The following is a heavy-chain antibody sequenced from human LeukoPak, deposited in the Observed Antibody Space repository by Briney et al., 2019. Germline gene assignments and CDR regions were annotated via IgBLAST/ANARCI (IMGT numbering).Heavy chain of an antibody. Sequence: SSETLSLTCTVSGGSISSSSYYWGWIRQPPGKGLEWIGSIYYSENTYDNPSLKSRVTISVDTSKNQFSLKLRSVTAADTAVYYCARLSTLSLHFDYWGQGTLVTVSA. J-gene: IGHJ4*02. V-gene: IGHV4-39*01. CDR2: IYYSENT. D-gene: IGHD2-2*01. CDR1: GGSISSSSYY. CDR3: ARLSTLSLHFDY.